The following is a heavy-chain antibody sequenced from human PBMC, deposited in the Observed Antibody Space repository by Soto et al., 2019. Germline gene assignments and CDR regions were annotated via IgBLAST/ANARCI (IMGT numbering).Heavy chain of an antibody. V-gene: IGHV4-34*01. D-gene: IGHD2-21*01. CDR3: ASALSAIDLDY. J-gene: IGHJ4*02. CDR2: INHSGST. CDR1: GGSFSGYY. Sequence: SETLSLTCAVYGGSFSGYYWSWIRQPPGKGQKWIGEINHSGSTNYNPSLKSRVTISVDTSKNQFSLKLSSVTAADTAVYYCASALSAIDLDYWGQGTLVTVSS.